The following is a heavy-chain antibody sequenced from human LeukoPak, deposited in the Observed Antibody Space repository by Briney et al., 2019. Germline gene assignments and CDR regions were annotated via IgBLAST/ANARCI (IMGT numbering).Heavy chain of an antibody. J-gene: IGHJ3*01. CDR3: AREDDSWGPNNLDL. D-gene: IGHD7-27*01. V-gene: IGHV3-48*02. Sequence: GGSLRLSCAASAFTFSDYSMNWVRQAPGKGLEWLSYIDTSSSTMYYADSVVGRFTISRDNAKESLYLQMNSLRDEDTAVYYCAREDDSWGPNNLDLWGQGTMVTVSS. CDR1: AFTFSDYS. CDR2: IDTSSSTM.